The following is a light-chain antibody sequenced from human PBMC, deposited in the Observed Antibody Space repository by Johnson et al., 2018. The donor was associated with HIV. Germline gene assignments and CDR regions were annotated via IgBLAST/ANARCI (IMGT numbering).Light chain of an antibody. J-gene: IGLJ1*01. CDR2: DNN. Sequence: SVLTQPPSVSAAPGQKVTISCSGSSSNIGNNYVSWYQQLPGTAPKLLIYDNNKRPSGIPDRFSGSKSGTSATLDITGLQTGDEADYYCASWDRSLTVGTVFGPGTRVTVL. CDR1: SSNIGNNY. CDR3: ASWDRSLTVGTV. V-gene: IGLV1-51*01.